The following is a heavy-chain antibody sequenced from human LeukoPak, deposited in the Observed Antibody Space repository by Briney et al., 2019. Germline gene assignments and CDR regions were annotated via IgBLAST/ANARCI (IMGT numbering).Heavy chain of an antibody. J-gene: IGHJ4*02. D-gene: IGHD2-2*01. CDR1: GYTFTSYY. CDR3: ATTRTPGGHFDY. CDR2: INPSGGST. V-gene: IGHV1-46*01. Sequence: ASVKVSCKASGYTFTSYYMHWVRQAPGQGLEWMGIINPSGGSTSYAQKFQGRVTMTRDTSISTAYMELSRLRSDDTAVYYCATTRTPGGHFDYWGQGTLVTVSS.